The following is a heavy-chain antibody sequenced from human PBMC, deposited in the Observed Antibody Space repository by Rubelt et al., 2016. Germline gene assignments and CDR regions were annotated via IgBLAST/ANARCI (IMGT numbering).Heavy chain of an antibody. V-gene: IGHV4-34*01. CDR1: GEPFRGYS. Sequence: QVQLHQWGGGLLKPSETLSLTCAVDGEPFRGYSWTWIRQPPGKGLEWIGEIHPSGSTNYNPSLKSRVTISADTSKNQFSLNLNSVTAADTAGYYCARGLDSTKTGADWGQGTLVTVSS. J-gene: IGHJ4*02. CDR3: ARGLDSTKTGAD. D-gene: IGHD3-10*01. CDR2: IHPSGST.